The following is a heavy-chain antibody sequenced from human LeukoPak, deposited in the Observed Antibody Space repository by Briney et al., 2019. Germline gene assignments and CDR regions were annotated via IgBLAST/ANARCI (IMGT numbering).Heavy chain of an antibody. J-gene: IGHJ2*01. CDR1: GGSISSYY. CDR2: IYYSGST. CDR3: ARGADSSGYYSSWYFDL. Sequence: PSETLSLTCTVSGGSISSYYWSWIRQPPGKGLEWIGYIYYSGSTNYNPSLKSRVTISVDTSKNQFSLKLSSVTAADTAVYYCARGADSSGYYSSWYFDLCGRGTLVTVSS. D-gene: IGHD3-22*01. V-gene: IGHV4-59*01.